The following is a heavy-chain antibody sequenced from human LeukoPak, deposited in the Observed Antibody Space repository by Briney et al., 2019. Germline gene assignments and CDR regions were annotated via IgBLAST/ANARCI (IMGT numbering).Heavy chain of an antibody. J-gene: IGHJ6*04. Sequence: QTSETLSLTCTVSGGSISSSSYYWGWIRQPPGKGLEWIGSIYYSGSTYYNPSLKSRVTISVDTSKNQFSLKLSSVTAADTAVYYCLGFDRDVWGKGTTVTVSS. D-gene: IGHD3-22*01. V-gene: IGHV4-39*07. CDR3: LGFDRDV. CDR2: IYYSGST. CDR1: GGSISSSSYY.